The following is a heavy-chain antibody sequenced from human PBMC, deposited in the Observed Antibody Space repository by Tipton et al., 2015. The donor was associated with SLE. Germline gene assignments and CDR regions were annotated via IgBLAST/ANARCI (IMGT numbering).Heavy chain of an antibody. CDR2: ISSSSSTI. J-gene: IGHJ6*03. CDR3: ARDYSNYPYYYYYYMDV. Sequence: SLRLSCAASGFTFSSYSMNWVRQAPGKGLEWVSYISSSSSTIYYADSVKGRFTISRDNAKNSLYLQMNSLRAEDKAVYYCARDYSNYPYYYYYYMDVWGKGTTVTVSS. CDR1: GFTFSSYS. D-gene: IGHD4-11*01. V-gene: IGHV3-48*01.